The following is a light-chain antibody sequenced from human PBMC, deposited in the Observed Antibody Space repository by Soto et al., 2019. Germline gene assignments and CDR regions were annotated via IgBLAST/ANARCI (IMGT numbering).Light chain of an antibody. CDR2: KAS. J-gene: IGKJ2*01. CDR1: QSISSW. V-gene: IGKV1-5*03. Sequence: DIQMTQSPSTLSASVGDRVTITCRASQSISSWLAWYQQKPGKAPKLLIYKASSLESGVPSRFSGSGSGTEFTLTISSLQPDDFATYYGQQYNSLYTFSQGTKLEIK. CDR3: QQYNSLYT.